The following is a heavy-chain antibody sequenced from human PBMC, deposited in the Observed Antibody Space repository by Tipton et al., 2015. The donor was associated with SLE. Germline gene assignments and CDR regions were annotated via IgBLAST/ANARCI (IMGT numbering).Heavy chain of an antibody. V-gene: IGHV3-48*03. Sequence: GSLRLSCAASGFTFSSYEMNWVRQAPGKGLEWVSYISSSGSTIYYADSVKGRFTISRDNSKNTMYLQTDSLRAEDTAVYYCARWMGFGELDPTGFDPWGQGTLVTVSS. CDR2: ISSSGSTI. CDR3: ARWMGFGELDPTGFDP. CDR1: GFTFSSYE. D-gene: IGHD3-10*01. J-gene: IGHJ5*02.